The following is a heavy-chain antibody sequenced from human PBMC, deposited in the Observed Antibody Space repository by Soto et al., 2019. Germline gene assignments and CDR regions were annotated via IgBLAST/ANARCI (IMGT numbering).Heavy chain of an antibody. V-gene: IGHV3-23*01. CDR1: GFALTNFA. CDR2: IGGSSVNT. CDR3: AKAGRYPSGSYYNGPPDYFDY. D-gene: IGHD3-10*01. J-gene: IGHJ4*02. Sequence: GGSLRLSCAASGFALTNFAVSWVRQAPGKGLEWVSTIGGSSVNTFYADSVKGRFTISRDTSKNTLYLQMNSLRAEDTAVYYCAKAGRYPSGSYYNGPPDYFDYWGQGTLVPVSS.